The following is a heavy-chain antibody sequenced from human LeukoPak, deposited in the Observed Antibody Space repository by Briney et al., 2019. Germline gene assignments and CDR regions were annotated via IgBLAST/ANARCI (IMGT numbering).Heavy chain of an antibody. CDR1: GFTFSDAW. CDR2: IKSRADGGTI. D-gene: IGHD1-14*01. V-gene: IGHV3-15*01. Sequence: GGSLRLSCEAAGFTFSDAWMSWVRQPPGKGLEGVGRIKSRADGGTIDYAAPVQDRFTISRDDSRNTIYLHMNSLKTEDSGAYFCTTLRPAASDHWGQGTLVTVSS. J-gene: IGHJ4*02. CDR3: TTLRPAASDH.